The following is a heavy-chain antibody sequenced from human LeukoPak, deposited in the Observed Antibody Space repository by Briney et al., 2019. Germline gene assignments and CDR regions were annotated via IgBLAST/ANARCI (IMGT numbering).Heavy chain of an antibody. CDR2: IGTASDT. J-gene: IGHJ6*03. CDR1: GFTFSSFG. CDR3: ARGPPRGKYYYMDV. D-gene: IGHD1-1*01. V-gene: IGHV3-13*01. Sequence: PGGSLRLSCAASGFTFSSFGMHWVRQPTGQGLEWVSTIGTASDTYYPGSVEGRFTLSGDNAKNSLYLQMNSLTAGDTAVYYCARGPPRGKYYYMDVWGKGTTVTVSS.